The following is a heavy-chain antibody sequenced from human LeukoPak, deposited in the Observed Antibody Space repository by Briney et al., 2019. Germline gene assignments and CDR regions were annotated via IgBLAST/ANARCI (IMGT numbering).Heavy chain of an antibody. D-gene: IGHD2-2*01. V-gene: IGHV1-69*13. Sequence: GASVKVSCKASGYTFTSYYMHWVRQAPGQGLEWMGGIIPIFGTANYAQKFQGRVTITADESTSTAYMELSSLRSEDTAVYYCARDGNCSSTSCLRDYYYYYYGMDVWGQGTTVTVSS. CDR3: ARDGNCSSTSCLRDYYYYYYGMDV. CDR2: IIPIFGTA. CDR1: GYTFTSYY. J-gene: IGHJ6*02.